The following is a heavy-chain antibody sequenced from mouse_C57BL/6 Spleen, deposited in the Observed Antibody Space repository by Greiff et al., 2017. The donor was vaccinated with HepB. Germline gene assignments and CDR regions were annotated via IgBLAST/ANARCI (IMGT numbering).Heavy chain of an antibody. CDR2: IRSKSSNYAT. CDR3: VRVYDYGHYYAMDY. CDR1: GFTFNTYA. Sequence: EVQRVESGGGLVQPKGSLKLSCAASGFTFNTYAMHWVRQAPGKGLEWVARIRSKSSNYATYYADSVKDRFTISRDDSQSMLYLQMNNLKTEDTAMYYCVRVYDYGHYYAMDYWGQGTSVTVSS. D-gene: IGHD2-4*01. J-gene: IGHJ4*01. V-gene: IGHV10-3*01.